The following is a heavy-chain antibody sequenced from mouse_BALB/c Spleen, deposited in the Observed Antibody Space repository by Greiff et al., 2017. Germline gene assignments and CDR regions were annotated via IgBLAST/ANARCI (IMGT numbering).Heavy chain of an antibody. CDR2: ISSGGST. V-gene: IGHV5-6-5*01. Sequence: EVQLVESGGGLVKPGGSLKLSCAASGFTFSSYAMSWVRQTPEKRLEWVASISSGGSTYYPDSVKGRFTISRDNARNILYLQMSSLRSEDTAMYYCARGLTITTGFAYWGQGTLVTVSA. J-gene: IGHJ3*01. D-gene: IGHD2-4*01. CDR1: GFTFSSYA. CDR3: ARGLTITTGFAY.